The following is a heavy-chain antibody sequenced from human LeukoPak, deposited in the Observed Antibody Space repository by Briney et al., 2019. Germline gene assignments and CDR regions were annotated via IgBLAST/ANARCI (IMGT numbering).Heavy chain of an antibody. CDR3: ARGLGSYDSSELTWPMISF. D-gene: IGHD3-22*01. V-gene: IGHV1-8*01. J-gene: IGHJ4*02. CDR2: MNPNSGDT. CDR1: GYTFTNYE. Sequence: GASVKVSCKASGYTFTNYEINWVRQATGHGLEWMGWMNPNSGDTAYAQKFQGRITMTRSTSITTAHMELSGLRSEDTAVYYCARGLGSYDSSELTWPMISFWGQGTQVTVSS.